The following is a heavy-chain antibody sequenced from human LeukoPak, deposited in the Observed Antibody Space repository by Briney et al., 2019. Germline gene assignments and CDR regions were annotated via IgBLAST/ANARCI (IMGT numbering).Heavy chain of an antibody. CDR1: GGSVSSGSYY. Sequence: HSETLSLTCTVSGGSVSSGSYYWSWIRQPAGQGLEWIGRIYTSGTTNYNPSPKSRVTMSVDTSKNQFSLKLSSVTAADTAVYYCATSEGYWGQGTLVTVSS. D-gene: IGHD1-14*01. CDR3: ATSEGY. J-gene: IGHJ4*02. V-gene: IGHV4-61*02. CDR2: IYTSGTT.